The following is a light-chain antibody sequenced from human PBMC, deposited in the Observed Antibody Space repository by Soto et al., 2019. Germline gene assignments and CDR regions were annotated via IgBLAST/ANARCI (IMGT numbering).Light chain of an antibody. CDR2: GVN. CDR1: SSDVGAYNY. J-gene: IGLJ1*01. V-gene: IGLV2-14*03. Sequence: QSALTQPASVSGSTGQSISISCTGTSSDVGAYNYVSWYQQHPGKAPKLIIYGVNNRPSGISDRFSGSKSGNTASLTISGLRAEDEADYHCISYTSSATYVFGTGTKVTVL. CDR3: ISYTSSATYV.